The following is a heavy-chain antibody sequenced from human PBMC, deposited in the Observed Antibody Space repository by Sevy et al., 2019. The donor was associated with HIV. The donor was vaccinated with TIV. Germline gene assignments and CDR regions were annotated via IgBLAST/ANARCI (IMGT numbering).Heavy chain of an antibody. CDR2: ISSSSNYI. D-gene: IGHD3-3*01. Sequence: GGSLRLSCAASGFTFSSYSMNWVRQAPGKGLEWVSSISSSSNYIYYADSVKGRFTISGDNAKNSLYLQMNSLRAEDTAGYYLARGEVNYDSLIPIRTEGGYYYGMDDWGQGTTVTVSS. CDR3: ARGEVNYDSLIPIRTEGGYYYGMDD. V-gene: IGHV3-21*01. CDR1: GFTFSSYS. J-gene: IGHJ6*02.